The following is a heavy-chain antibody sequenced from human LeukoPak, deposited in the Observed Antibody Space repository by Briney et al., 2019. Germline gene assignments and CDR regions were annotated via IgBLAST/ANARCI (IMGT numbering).Heavy chain of an antibody. CDR1: GGSISSYY. Sequence: KTSETLSLTCTVSGGSISSYYWSWIRQPAGKGLEWIGYIYYSGSTYYNPSLKSRVTISADTSKNQFSLKLGSVTAADTAVYYCARDYGSEENDAFDIWGQGTMVTVSS. V-gene: IGHV4-59*06. J-gene: IGHJ3*02. D-gene: IGHD3-10*01. CDR3: ARDYGSEENDAFDI. CDR2: IYYSGST.